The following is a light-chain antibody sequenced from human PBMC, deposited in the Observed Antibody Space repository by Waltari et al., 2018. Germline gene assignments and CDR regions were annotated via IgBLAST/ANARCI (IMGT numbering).Light chain of an antibody. CDR3: QQRHDWPLN. CDR1: QSVRSY. J-gene: IGKJ4*01. CDR2: DAS. V-gene: IGKV3-11*01. Sequence: EILLTQSPVTLSVSPGERATLSCKASQSVRSYLAWYQQKPGQAPRLLIYDASNRASGIPARFSGSGSGTDFTLTISNVEPEDFAVHYCQQRHDWPLNFGGGTKLEIK.